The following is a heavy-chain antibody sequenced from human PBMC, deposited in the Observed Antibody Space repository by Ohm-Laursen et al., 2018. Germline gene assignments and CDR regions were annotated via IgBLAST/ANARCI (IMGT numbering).Heavy chain of an antibody. V-gene: IGHV3-48*03. CDR3: AKGFIPNTAMVSRLDLIHY. J-gene: IGHJ4*02. D-gene: IGHD5-18*01. CDR1: GFAFSNYE. CDR2: ISSSGRTM. Sequence: SLRLSCSASGFAFSNYEMNWVRQAPGKGLEWVSYISSSGRTMYYADSVKGRFIIFRDNAKNSLSLRMNSLRAEDTAVYYCAKGFIPNTAMVSRLDLIHYWGQGTLVTVSS.